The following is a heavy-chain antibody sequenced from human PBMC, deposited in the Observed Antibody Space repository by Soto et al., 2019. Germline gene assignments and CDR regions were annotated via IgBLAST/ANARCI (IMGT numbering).Heavy chain of an antibody. CDR2: IYPDDSDT. J-gene: IGHJ6*02. CDR1: GYDFATYW. Sequence: GESLKISCQGSGYDFATYWIGWVRQMPGKGLEWMGIIYPDDSDTKYSPSFQGQVTISVDKSISTAYLQWSSLKASDTAMYYCARQRYTSGPTDNDMDVWGQGTTVTVSS. V-gene: IGHV5-51*01. CDR3: ARQRYTSGPTDNDMDV. D-gene: IGHD6-19*01.